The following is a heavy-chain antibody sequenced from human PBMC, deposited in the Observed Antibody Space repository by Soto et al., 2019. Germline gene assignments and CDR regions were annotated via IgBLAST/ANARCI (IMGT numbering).Heavy chain of an antibody. Sequence: QVQLQESGPGLVKPSETLSLNCSVSGDSISDYYWTWLRQPAGKAPEWIGRIYTAGIIIYNPALKSRFTVSLDPSINQFSLKLNSLTAAAPAVYYCASGKSRNYFDFWGQGALVTVSS. V-gene: IGHV4-4*07. D-gene: IGHD3-3*01. CDR1: GDSISDYY. J-gene: IGHJ4*02. CDR2: IYTAGII. CDR3: ASGKSRNYFDF.